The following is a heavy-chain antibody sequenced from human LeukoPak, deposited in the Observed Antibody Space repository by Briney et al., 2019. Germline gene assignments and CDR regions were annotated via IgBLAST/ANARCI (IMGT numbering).Heavy chain of an antibody. V-gene: IGHV3-66*01. J-gene: IGHJ4*02. CDR3: AKDKRAVACCN. CDR1: GFTVSSNY. Sequence: PGGSLRLSCAASGFTVSSNYMSWVRQAPGKGLEWVSVIYSGGSTYYADSVKGRFTTSRDNSKNTLYLQMNSLRAEDTAVYYCAKDKRAVACCNWGQGTLVTVSS. D-gene: IGHD6-19*01. CDR2: IYSGGST.